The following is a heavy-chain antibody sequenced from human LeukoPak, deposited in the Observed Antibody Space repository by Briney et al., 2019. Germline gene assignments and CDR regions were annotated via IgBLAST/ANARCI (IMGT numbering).Heavy chain of an antibody. V-gene: IGHV3-30*04. CDR3: ARGIIVGATYYFDY. D-gene: IGHD1-26*01. Sequence: PGRSLRLSCAASGFTFSSYAMHWVRQAPGKGLEWVAVISYDGSNKYYADSVKGRFTISRDNSKNTLYLQMNSLRAEDTAVYYCARGIIVGATYYFDYWGQGTLVTVSS. J-gene: IGHJ4*02. CDR1: GFTFSSYA. CDR2: ISYDGSNK.